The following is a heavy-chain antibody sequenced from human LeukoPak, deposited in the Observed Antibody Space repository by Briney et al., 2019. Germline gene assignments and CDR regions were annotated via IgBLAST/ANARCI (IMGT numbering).Heavy chain of an antibody. D-gene: IGHD3-3*01. CDR1: GYTFSDLS. CDR2: YDPAEGKN. Sequence: ASVKVSCKVSGYTFSDLSVHWVRQAPGKGLEWMGGYDPAEGKNIDAQKFQGRVTLTVDTSTETVYMELGSLTSDDTAVYYCATRALRFLEWSEFDYWGQGTLVTVSS. CDR3: ATRALRFLEWSEFDY. J-gene: IGHJ4*02. V-gene: IGHV1-24*01.